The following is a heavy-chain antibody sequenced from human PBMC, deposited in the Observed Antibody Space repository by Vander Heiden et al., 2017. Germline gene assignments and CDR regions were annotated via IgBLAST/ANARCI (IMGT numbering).Heavy chain of an antibody. D-gene: IGHD3-10*01. CDR3: ARAGLLWFGELSIDY. J-gene: IGHJ4*02. CDR1: GGPISSYY. Sequence: QVQLQESGPGLVKPSETLSLTCTVSGGPISSYYWSWIRQPPGKGLEWIGYIYYSGSTNYNPSLKSRVTISVDTSKNQFSLKLSSVTAADTAVYYCARAGLLWFGELSIDYWGQGTLVTVSS. V-gene: IGHV4-59*08. CDR2: IYYSGST.